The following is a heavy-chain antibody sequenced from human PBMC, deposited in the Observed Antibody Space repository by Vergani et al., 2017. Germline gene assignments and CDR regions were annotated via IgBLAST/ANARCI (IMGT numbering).Heavy chain of an antibody. V-gene: IGHV3-33*06. J-gene: IGHJ4*02. CDR1: GFTFSSYG. CDR3: AKASGPGIVGATNY. D-gene: IGHD1-26*01. Sequence: QVQLVESGGGVVQPGRSLRLSCAASGFTFSSYGMHWVRQAPGKGLEWVAVIWYDGSNKYYADSVKGRFTISRDNSKNTLYLQMNSLRAEDTAVYYCAKASGPGIVGATNYWGQGTLVTVSS. CDR2: IWYDGSNK.